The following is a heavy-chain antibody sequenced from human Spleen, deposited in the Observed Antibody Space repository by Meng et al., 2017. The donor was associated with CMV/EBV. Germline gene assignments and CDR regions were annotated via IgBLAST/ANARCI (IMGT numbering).Heavy chain of an antibody. Sequence: SETLSLTCTVSGGSISSYYWSWIRQPPGKGLEWIGSIYYRGNTYYNPSLKSRVTISGDTSKNQFSLKLSSGTAADTAVYYCASHSGSNFDYWGQGTLVTVSS. J-gene: IGHJ4*02. CDR2: IYYRGNT. D-gene: IGHD1-26*01. V-gene: IGHV4-59*12. CDR1: GGSISSYY. CDR3: ASHSGSNFDY.